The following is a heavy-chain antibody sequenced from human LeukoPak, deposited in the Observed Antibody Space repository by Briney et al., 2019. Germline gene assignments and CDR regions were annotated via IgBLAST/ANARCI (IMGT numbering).Heavy chain of an antibody. CDR3: ARHGGSYSPLDP. J-gene: IGHJ5*02. D-gene: IGHD1-26*01. CDR1: DSSISSFF. V-gene: IGHV4-4*09. CDR2: IYSSGTT. Sequence: SETLSLTFTVSDSSISSFFWSWIRQPPGKGLEWIGYIYSSGTTNYNPSLKSRVTISVDTSKNQFSLKLSSVTAAATAVYYCARHGGSYSPLDPWGQGTLVTVYS.